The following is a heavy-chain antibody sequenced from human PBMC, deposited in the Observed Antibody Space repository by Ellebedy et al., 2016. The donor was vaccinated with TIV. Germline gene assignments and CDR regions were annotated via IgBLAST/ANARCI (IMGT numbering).Heavy chain of an antibody. Sequence: ASSVKVSCKASGYTFTSYGIRWVRQAPGQGLAWMGWINPYNGNTNYVQKPQDRVTMTTDTSTSTAYMELRSLRSDDAAVYYCARDGPWGYHWFDPWGQGTLVTVSS. J-gene: IGHJ5*02. D-gene: IGHD3-16*02. CDR3: ARDGPWGYHWFDP. CDR2: INPYNGNT. CDR1: GYTFTSYG. V-gene: IGHV1-18*01.